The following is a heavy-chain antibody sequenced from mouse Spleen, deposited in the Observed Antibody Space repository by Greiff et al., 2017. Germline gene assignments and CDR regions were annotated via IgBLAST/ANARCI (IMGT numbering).Heavy chain of an antibody. J-gene: IGHJ4*01. CDR2: IDPSDSYT. V-gene: IGHV1-50*01. CDR1: GYTFTSYW. Sequence: VQLQQPGAELVKPGASVKLSCKASGYTFTSYWMQWVKQRPGQGLEWIGAIDPSDSYTNYNQKFKGKATLTVDTSSSTAYMQLSSLTSEDSAVYYCARSGAHYYGSSYAMDYWGQGTSVTVSA. CDR3: ARSGAHYYGSSYAMDY. D-gene: IGHD1-1*01.